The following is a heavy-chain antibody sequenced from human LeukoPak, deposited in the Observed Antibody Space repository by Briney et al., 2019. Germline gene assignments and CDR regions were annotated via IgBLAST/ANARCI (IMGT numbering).Heavy chain of an antibody. V-gene: IGHV3-30-3*01. CDR3: AREYWYRFDP. CDR2: ISYDGSNK. J-gene: IGHJ5*02. Sequence: GGSLRLSCAASGFTFSSYAMHWVRQAPGKGLEWVAVISYDGSNKYYADSVKGRFTISRDNSKNTLYLQMNSLRAEDTAVYYCAREYWYRFDPWGQGTLVTVSS. CDR1: GFTFSSYA. D-gene: IGHD2-8*02.